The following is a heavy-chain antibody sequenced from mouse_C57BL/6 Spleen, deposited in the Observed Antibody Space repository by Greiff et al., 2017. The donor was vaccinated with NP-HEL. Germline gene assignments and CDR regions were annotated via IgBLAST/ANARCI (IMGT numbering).Heavy chain of an antibody. D-gene: IGHD2-5*01. CDR3: ARYSNYGYFDY. CDR1: GYAFSSYW. V-gene: IGHV1-80*01. Sequence: LQESGAELVKPGASVKISCKASGYAFSSYWMNWVKQRPGKGLEWIGQIYPGDGDTNYNGKFKGKATLTADKSSSTAYMQLSSLTSEDSAVYFCARYSNYGYFDYWGQGTTLTVSS. J-gene: IGHJ2*01. CDR2: IYPGDGDT.